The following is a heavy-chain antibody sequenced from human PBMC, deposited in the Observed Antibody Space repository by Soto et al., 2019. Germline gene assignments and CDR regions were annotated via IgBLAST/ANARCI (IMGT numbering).Heavy chain of an antibody. Sequence: QVRLQESGPGLVQPSETLSLTCSVSGESITGYFWSWIRQPPGKALEWIGHIYYAAISKYNPSLPSRVTMSVDTTKNEFSLSLTSVTAADTAVYYCARPRDVAERGFRGHGWYFDVWGRGALVVVSS. CDR1: GESITGYF. CDR2: IYYAAIS. V-gene: IGHV4-59*08. CDR3: ARPRDVAERGFRGHGWYFDV. D-gene: IGHD5-12*01. J-gene: IGHJ2*01.